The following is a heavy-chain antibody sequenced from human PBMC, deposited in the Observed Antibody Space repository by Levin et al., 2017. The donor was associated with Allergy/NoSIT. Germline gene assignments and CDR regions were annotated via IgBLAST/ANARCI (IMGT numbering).Heavy chain of an antibody. V-gene: IGHV3-21*01. CDR1: GFSFSSYS. CDR3: ARGLHYDFWSGYYPTFPFDY. J-gene: IGHJ4*02. CDR2: IHSRSTYI. D-gene: IGHD3-3*01. Sequence: GGSLRLSCAASGFSFSSYSMNWVRQAPGKGLEWVSSIHSRSTYIYYADSVKGRFTISRDNAKNSLYLQMNSLRAEDTAVYYCARGLHYDFWSGYYPTFPFDYWGQGTLVTVSS.